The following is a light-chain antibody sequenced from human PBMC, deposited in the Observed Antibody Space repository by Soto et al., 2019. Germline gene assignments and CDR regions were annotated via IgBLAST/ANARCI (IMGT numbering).Light chain of an antibody. Sequence: EIVLTQSPATLSLSPGEGATVSCRASLSVSSHLAWYQQKRGQAPRLLIYDASSRASGIPARFSGRGSGTDFTLTISYLEPEDFAIYYCQQGGNWPLTFGQGTRLEIK. CDR2: DAS. CDR3: QQGGNWPLT. CDR1: LSVSSH. J-gene: IGKJ5*01. V-gene: IGKV3-11*01.